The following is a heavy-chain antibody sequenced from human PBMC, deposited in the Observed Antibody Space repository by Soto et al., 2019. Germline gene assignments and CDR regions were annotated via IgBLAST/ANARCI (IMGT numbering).Heavy chain of an antibody. J-gene: IGHJ4*02. CDR3: ARGRVGTDYFDS. D-gene: IGHD2-21*02. Sequence: EVQLVESGGGLVQPGGSLRLSCAASGFTFTSNSMNGVRQAPGKGLEWISYITSSSSTIYYADSVKGRFTISTDIAKNSLDLQMNSLRDDDTAVYYCARGRVGTDYFDSWGQGALVTFSS. V-gene: IGHV3-48*02. CDR2: ITSSSSTI. CDR1: GFTFTSNS.